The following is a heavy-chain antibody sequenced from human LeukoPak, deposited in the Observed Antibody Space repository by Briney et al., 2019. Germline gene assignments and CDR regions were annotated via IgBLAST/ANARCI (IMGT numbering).Heavy chain of an antibody. CDR2: IYPDDSNT. Sequence: GESLKISCQGSGYNFPIYWIGWVRQMPGQGLEWMGIIYPDDSNTIYGPSFQGQVTISADKSISTAYLQWSSLKASDTAMYYCARLGSLELRTAPFNSWGQGTLVTVSS. D-gene: IGHD1-7*01. J-gene: IGHJ4*02. CDR1: GYNFPIYW. CDR3: ARLGSLELRTAPFNS. V-gene: IGHV5-51*01.